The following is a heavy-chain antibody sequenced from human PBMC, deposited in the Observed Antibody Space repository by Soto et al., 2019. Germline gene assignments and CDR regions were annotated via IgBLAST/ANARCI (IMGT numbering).Heavy chain of an antibody. J-gene: IGHJ6*02. V-gene: IGHV1-46*01. CDR3: ARDLFRSNYYYGMDV. CDR2: INPSGCYT. D-gene: IGHD4-4*01. CDR1: GYTFTSYY. Sequence: GASVKVSCKVSGYTFTSYYMHWVRQAPGKGLEWMGIINPSGCYTNYAQKFQGRVTMTRDTSTSTVYMELSSLRSEYTAVYYCARDLFRSNYYYGMDVWGQGTTFTVSS.